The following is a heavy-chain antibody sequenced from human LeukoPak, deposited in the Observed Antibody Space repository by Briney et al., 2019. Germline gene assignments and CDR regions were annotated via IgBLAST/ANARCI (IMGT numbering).Heavy chain of an antibody. J-gene: IGHJ4*02. CDR3: ARADSSSWYPDY. CDR2: ISYDGSNK. CDR1: GFTFSSYG. D-gene: IGHD6-13*01. V-gene: IGHV3-30*03. Sequence: GGSLRLSCAASGFTFSSYGMHWVRQAPGKGLEWVAVISYDGSNKYYADSVKGRFAISRDNAKNSLYLQMNSLRAEDTAVYYCARADSSSWYPDYWGQGTLVTVSS.